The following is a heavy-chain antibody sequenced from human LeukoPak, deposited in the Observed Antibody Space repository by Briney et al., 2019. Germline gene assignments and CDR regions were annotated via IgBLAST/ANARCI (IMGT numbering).Heavy chain of an antibody. D-gene: IGHD3-9*01. CDR3: ATGTHYDLLPF. CDR2: FDPASGEI. CDR1: GYSITELS. J-gene: IGHJ4*02. Sequence: ASVKVSCKVSGYSITELSTHWVRQAPGKGLEWMGGFDPASGEIIYEQKFQDRVTMTEDTSTDTAYMELSSLRSEDTALYYCATGTHYDLLPFWGQGTLVTVSS. V-gene: IGHV1-24*01.